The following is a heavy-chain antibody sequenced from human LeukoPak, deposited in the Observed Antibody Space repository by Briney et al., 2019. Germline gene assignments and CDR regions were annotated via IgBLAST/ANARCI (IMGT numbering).Heavy chain of an antibody. D-gene: IGHD5-18*01. V-gene: IGHV3-11*04. CDR2: ISSSGSTI. J-gene: IGHJ4*02. CDR1: GFTFSDYY. CDR3: ARQYSYGLPRLHLY. Sequence: GGSLRLSCAASGFTFSDYYMSWIRQAPGKGLEWVSYISSSGSTIYYADSVKGRFTISRDNAKNSLYLQMNSLRAEDTAVYYCARQYSYGLPRLHLYWGQGTLVTVSS.